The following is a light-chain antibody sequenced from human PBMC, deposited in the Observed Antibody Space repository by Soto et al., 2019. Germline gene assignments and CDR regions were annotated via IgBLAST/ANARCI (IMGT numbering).Light chain of an antibody. Sequence: EIVMTQSPATLSVSPGERVTLSCRASQDIRSSLAWYQQKPGQAPRLLSYGASIRATGVPATFSGSGSGTEFTLSISSLQSEHLGVYYCQQDSSWPLTFGGGTRWISN. V-gene: IGKV3-15*01. CDR1: QDIRSS. J-gene: IGKJ4*01. CDR3: QQDSSWPLT. CDR2: GAS.